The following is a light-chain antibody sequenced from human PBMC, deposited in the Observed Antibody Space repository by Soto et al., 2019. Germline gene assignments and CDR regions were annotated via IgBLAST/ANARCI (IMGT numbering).Light chain of an antibody. Sequence: EMVLTQSPDTLSLSPGERATLSCKAIQSVSSSYLAWYQQKPGQPPRLLIYGASSRVTGIPARFSGSGSGTEFTLTLSGLQSEDFAVYYCQQYNNWQPLTFGGGTKVDIK. V-gene: IGKV3D-15*01. CDR2: GAS. J-gene: IGKJ4*01. CDR1: QSVSSSY. CDR3: QQYNNWQPLT.